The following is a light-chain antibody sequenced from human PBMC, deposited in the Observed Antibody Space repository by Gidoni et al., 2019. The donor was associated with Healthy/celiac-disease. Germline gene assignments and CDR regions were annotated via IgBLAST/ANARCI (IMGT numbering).Light chain of an antibody. CDR3: QQYWT. CDR1: QSVLYSSNNKNY. J-gene: IGKJ1*01. Sequence: DIVMTQSPDSLAVSLGERATINCKSSQSVLYSSNNKNYLAWYQQKPGQPPKLLIYWASTRESGVPDRFSGSGSGTDFTLTISRPSLQAEDVAVYYCQQYWTFGQGTKVEIK. CDR2: WAS. V-gene: IGKV4-1*01.